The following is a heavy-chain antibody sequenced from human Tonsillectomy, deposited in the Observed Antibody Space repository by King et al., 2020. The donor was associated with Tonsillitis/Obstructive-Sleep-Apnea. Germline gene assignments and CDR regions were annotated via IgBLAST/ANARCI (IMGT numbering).Heavy chain of an antibody. CDR3: ARSGSSWFHFDY. J-gene: IGHJ4*02. Sequence: VQLVESGGGLVQPGGSLRLSCAASGFTFSTHWMHWVRQAPGKGLVWVSHINTDGSSTNYADSVKGRLTISRDNAKNTLYLQMNSLRAEDTAVYYCARSGSSWFHFDYWGQGTLVTVSS. CDR1: GFTFSTHW. D-gene: IGHD6-13*01. V-gene: IGHV3-74*02. CDR2: INTDGSST.